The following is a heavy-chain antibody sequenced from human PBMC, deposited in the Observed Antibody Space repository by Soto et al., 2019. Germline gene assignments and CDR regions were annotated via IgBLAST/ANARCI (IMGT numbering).Heavy chain of an antibody. CDR3: ASRHNYYDSKNYFDY. Sequence: GSLRLSCAASGFTFSSYSMNWVRQAPGKGLEWVSYISSSSSTIYYADSVKGRFTISRDNAKNSLYLQMNSLRDEDTAVYYCASRHNYYDSKNYFDYWGQGTLVTVSS. CDR2: ISSSSSTI. CDR1: GFTFSSYS. J-gene: IGHJ4*02. D-gene: IGHD3-22*01. V-gene: IGHV3-48*02.